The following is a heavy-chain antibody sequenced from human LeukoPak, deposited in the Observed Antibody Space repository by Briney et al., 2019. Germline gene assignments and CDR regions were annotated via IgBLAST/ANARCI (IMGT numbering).Heavy chain of an antibody. CDR2: INPNSGGT. V-gene: IGHV1-2*02. Sequence: ASVKVSCKASGYTFTDYYIHWVRQAPGQGLEWMGWINPNSGGTNYAQGFQGRVTMTRDTSISTAYMALSRLRSDDTAVYYCAGVSGRDFDYWGQGTLVTVSS. D-gene: IGHD3-10*01. CDR3: AGVSGRDFDY. J-gene: IGHJ4*02. CDR1: GYTFTDYY.